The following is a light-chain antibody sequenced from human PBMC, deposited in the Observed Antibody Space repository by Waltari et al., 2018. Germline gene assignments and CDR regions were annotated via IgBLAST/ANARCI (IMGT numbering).Light chain of an antibody. J-gene: IGLJ3*02. V-gene: IGLV2-14*01. CDR2: DVS. CDR3: SSYTSNNIWV. CDR1: RSEVGGYNH. Sequence: QCALTQPAPVSGHPGQAIPISSTGTRSEVGGYNHAPWYQQHPGKAPKFMIYDVSQRPSGVSNRFSGSKSGNTASLTISGLQAEDEADYYCSSYTSNNIWVFGGGTKLTVL.